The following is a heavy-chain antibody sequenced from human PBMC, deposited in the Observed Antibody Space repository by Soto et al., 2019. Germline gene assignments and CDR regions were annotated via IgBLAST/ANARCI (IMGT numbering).Heavy chain of an antibody. Sequence: SETLSLTCTVSGGSISSYYWSWIRQPPGKGLEWIGYIYYSGSTNYNPSLKSRVTISVDTSKNQFSLKLSSVTAADTAVYYCARLRVRGVTIDPWGQGTLVTVSS. V-gene: IGHV4-59*08. D-gene: IGHD3-10*01. CDR1: GGSISSYY. J-gene: IGHJ5*02. CDR3: ARLRVRGVTIDP. CDR2: IYYSGST.